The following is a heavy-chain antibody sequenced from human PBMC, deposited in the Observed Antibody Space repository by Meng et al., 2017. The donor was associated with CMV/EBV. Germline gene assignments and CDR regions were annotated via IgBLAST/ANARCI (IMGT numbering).Heavy chain of an antibody. V-gene: IGHV1-2*02. CDR2: INPNNCGT. J-gene: IGHJ4*02. CDR3: ASPPPRESGGFPWCLDY. Sequence: QVQLGQSGAGVKEPGDSVEVDCKTSVQTAPEQNRRWWRQAPGQGREGKGWINPNNCGTNYAQKFQGRVTMARDTTDNTVYMELTNLRSDDSAVYYCASPPPRESGGFPWCLDYWGQGTLVTVSS. CDR1: VQTAPEQN. D-gene: IGHD6-25*01.